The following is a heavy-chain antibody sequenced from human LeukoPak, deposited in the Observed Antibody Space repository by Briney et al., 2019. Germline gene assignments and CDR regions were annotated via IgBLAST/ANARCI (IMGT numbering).Heavy chain of an antibody. V-gene: IGHV1-18*01. Sequence: ASVKVSCKASGYTFTSYGISWVRLAPGQGLEWMGWISAYNGNTNYAQKLQGRVTMTTDTSTSTAYMELRSLRSDDTAVYYCARAAYRCDFWSGYYRATDAFDIWGQGTMVTVSS. CDR1: GYTFTSYG. D-gene: IGHD3-3*01. CDR2: ISAYNGNT. J-gene: IGHJ3*02. CDR3: ARAAYRCDFWSGYYRATDAFDI.